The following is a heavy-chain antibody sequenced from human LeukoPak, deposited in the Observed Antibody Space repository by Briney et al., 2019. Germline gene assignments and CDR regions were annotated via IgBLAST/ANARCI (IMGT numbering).Heavy chain of an antibody. J-gene: IGHJ4*02. Sequence: SETLSLTCTVSGGSISSYYWSWIRQPPGKGLEWIGFIFYSGTTNYNPSLKSRVTISVDTSKNQFSLKLSSVTAADTAVYYCARDSVSGGSSLDYWGQGTLVTVSS. CDR3: ARDSVSGGSSLDY. CDR1: GGSISSYY. V-gene: IGHV4-59*01. D-gene: IGHD2-15*01. CDR2: IFYSGTT.